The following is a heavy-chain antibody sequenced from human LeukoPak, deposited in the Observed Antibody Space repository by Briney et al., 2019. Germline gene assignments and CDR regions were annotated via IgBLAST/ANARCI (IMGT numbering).Heavy chain of an antibody. CDR1: GGSFSGYY. D-gene: IGHD3-10*01. CDR2: INHSGST. V-gene: IGHV4-34*01. CDR3: ARGARFGELSYYYYYMDV. Sequence: PSETLSLTCAVYGGSFSGYYWSWIRQPPGKGLEWIGEINHSGSTNYNPSLKSRITISVDTSKNQFSLKLSSVTAADPAVYYCARGARFGELSYYYYYMDVWGKGTTVTVSS. J-gene: IGHJ6*03.